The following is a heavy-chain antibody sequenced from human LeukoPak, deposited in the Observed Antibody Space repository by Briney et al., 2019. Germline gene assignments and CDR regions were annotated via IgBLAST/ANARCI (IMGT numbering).Heavy chain of an antibody. Sequence: PGGSLRLSCAASGFTFSSYSMNWVRQAPGKGLEWVAVISYDGSNKYYADSVKGRFTISRDNSKNTLYLQMNSLRAEDTAVYYCARDQKVAAAVYYYYYMDVWGKGTTVTVSS. D-gene: IGHD6-13*01. V-gene: IGHV3-30*03. J-gene: IGHJ6*03. CDR2: ISYDGSNK. CDR1: GFTFSSYS. CDR3: ARDQKVAAAVYYYYYMDV.